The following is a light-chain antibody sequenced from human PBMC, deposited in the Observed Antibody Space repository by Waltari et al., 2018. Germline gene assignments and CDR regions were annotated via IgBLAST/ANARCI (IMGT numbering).Light chain of an antibody. CDR2: DAS. J-gene: IGKJ4*01. V-gene: IGKV1-13*02. Sequence: IQLPQSPSSLSASVGDRVTITCRAIQVISSALAWYQQKPGKAPNLLIFDASSLESWVPSRFSGSGSGTDFTLTTSSLQPEDFATYYCQQFNSYPFTFGGGTKVEIK. CDR3: QQFNSYPFT. CDR1: QVISSA.